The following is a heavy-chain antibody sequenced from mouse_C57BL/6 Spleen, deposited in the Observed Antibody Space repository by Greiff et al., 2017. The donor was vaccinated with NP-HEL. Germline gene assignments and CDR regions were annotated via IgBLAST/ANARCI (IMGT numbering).Heavy chain of an antibody. CDR3: SRANYFVSSYGGAMDY. CDR2: INPNNGGT. J-gene: IGHJ4*01. CDR1: GYTFTDYY. Sequence: EVQLQQSGPELVKPGASVKISCKASGYTFTDYYMNWVKQSHGKSLEWIGDINPNNGGTSYNQKFKGKATLTVDKSSSTAYMELRSLTSEDSAVYYCSRANYFVSSYGGAMDYWGQGTSVTVSS. V-gene: IGHV1-26*01. D-gene: IGHD1-1*01.